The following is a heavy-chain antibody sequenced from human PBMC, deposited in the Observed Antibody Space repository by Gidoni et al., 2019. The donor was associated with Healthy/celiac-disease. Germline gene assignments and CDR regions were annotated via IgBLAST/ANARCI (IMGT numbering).Heavy chain of an antibody. V-gene: IGHV4-34*01. CDR3: ARGRRGSRAEYFQH. Sequence: QVQLQQWGARLLKPSETLSLTCAVYGGSFSGYYWSWIRQPPGKGLEWIGEINHSGSTNYNPSLKSRVTISVDTSKNQFSLKLSSVTAADTAVYYCARGRRGSRAEYFQHWGQGTLVTVSS. D-gene: IGHD3-10*01. CDR1: GGSFSGYY. CDR2: INHSGST. J-gene: IGHJ1*01.